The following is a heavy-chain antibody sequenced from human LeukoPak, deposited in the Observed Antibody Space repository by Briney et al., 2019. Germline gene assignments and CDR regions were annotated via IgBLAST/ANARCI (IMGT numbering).Heavy chain of an antibody. Sequence: GTSLRLSCAASGCTFSSYAMSWVRQAPGKGLEWVSAISGSGGRTYYADSVKGRFTISRDNSKNTLYLQMNSLRAEDTAVYYCARDRSPDFWSGYPQNWFDPWGQGTLVTVSP. J-gene: IGHJ5*02. CDR2: ISGSGGRT. V-gene: IGHV3-23*01. D-gene: IGHD3-3*01. CDR1: GCTFSSYA. CDR3: ARDRSPDFWSGYPQNWFDP.